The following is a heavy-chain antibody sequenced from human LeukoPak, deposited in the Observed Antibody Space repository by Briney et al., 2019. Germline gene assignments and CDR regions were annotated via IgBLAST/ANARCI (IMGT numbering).Heavy chain of an antibody. CDR2: IYTSGST. J-gene: IGHJ4*02. CDR1: GGSTSSYY. V-gene: IGHV4-4*07. CDR3: ATTPYSSSWYYFDY. D-gene: IGHD6-13*01. Sequence: PSETLSLTCTVSGGSTSSYYWSWIRQPAGKGLEWIGRIYTSGSTNYNPSLKSRVTMSVDTSKNQFSLKLSSVTAADTAVYYCATTPYSSSWYYFDYWGQGTLVTVSS.